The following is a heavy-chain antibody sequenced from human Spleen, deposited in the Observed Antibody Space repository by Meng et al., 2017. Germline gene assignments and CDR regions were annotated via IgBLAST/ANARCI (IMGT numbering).Heavy chain of an antibody. CDR3: ASTAAAAGIVGLGMDV. Sequence: GESLKISCAASGFTFSSFAMSWVRQAPGKGLEWVSSISGSGGSTYYADSVKGRFTISRDNSKNTLYLQMNSLRAEDTAVYYCASTAAAAGIVGLGMDVWGQGTTVTVSS. J-gene: IGHJ6*02. D-gene: IGHD6-13*01. CDR2: ISGSGGST. V-gene: IGHV3-23*01. CDR1: GFTFSSFA.